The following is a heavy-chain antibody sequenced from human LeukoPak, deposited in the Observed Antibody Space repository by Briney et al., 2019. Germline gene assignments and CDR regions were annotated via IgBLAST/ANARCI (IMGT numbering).Heavy chain of an antibody. V-gene: IGHV1-69*05. Sequence: SVKVSCKASGGTFSSYAISWVRQAPGQGLEWMGGIIPIFGTATYAQKFQGRVTITTDESTSTAYMELSSLRSEDTAVYYCARGVRLYYYYYMDVWGKGTTVTVSS. CDR3: ARGVRLYYYYYMDV. CDR1: GGTFSSYA. CDR2: IIPIFGTA. D-gene: IGHD5-12*01. J-gene: IGHJ6*03.